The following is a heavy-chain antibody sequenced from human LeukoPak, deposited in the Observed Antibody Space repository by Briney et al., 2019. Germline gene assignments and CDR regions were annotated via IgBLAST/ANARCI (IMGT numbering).Heavy chain of an antibody. V-gene: IGHV3-23*01. Sequence: PGGSLRLSCAASGFTFSTYAMSWVRQAPGKGLEWVSTISNSGGSTYYAGSVKGRFTISRDKSKNTLYLQMNSLRAEDTAVYYCAKESAEVVSTHDYWGQGALVTVSS. J-gene: IGHJ4*02. CDR2: ISNSGGST. CDR3: AKESAEVVSTHDY. D-gene: IGHD2-15*01. CDR1: GFTFSTYA.